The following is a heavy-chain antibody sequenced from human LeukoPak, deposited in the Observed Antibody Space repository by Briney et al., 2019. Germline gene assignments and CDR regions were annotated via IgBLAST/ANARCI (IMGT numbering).Heavy chain of an antibody. CDR1: GGSIGSSSYY. CDR3: ARRYYYDSSGPAY. CDR2: IYYSGST. D-gene: IGHD3-22*01. V-gene: IGHV4-39*01. J-gene: IGHJ4*02. Sequence: SETLSLTCTVSGGSIGSSSYYWGWIRQPPGKGLEWIGSIYYSGSTYYNPSLKSRVTISVDTSKNQFSLKLSSVTAADTAVYYCARRYYYDSSGPAYWGQGTLVTVSS.